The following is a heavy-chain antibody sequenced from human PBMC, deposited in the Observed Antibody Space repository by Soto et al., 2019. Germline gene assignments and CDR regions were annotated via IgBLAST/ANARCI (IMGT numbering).Heavy chain of an antibody. CDR1: GFTFSSYG. J-gene: IGHJ4*02. Sequence: QVQLVESGGGVVQPGRSLRLSCAASGFTFSSYGMHWVRQAPGKGLEWVAVIWYDGSNKYYADSVKGRFTISRDNSKNTLYLKMNSLRAEDTAVYYCARDRVQRWSFDYWGQGTLVTVSS. CDR3: ARDRVQRWSFDY. D-gene: IGHD5-18*01. V-gene: IGHV3-33*01. CDR2: IWYDGSNK.